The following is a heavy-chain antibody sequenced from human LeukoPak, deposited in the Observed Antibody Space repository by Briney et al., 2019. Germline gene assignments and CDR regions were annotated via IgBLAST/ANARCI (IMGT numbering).Heavy chain of an antibody. CDR3: ARGGTTVTTLGGDASDI. CDR1: GFTFSSYD. CDR2: IGTAGDT. V-gene: IGHV3-13*01. Sequence: GGSLRLSCAASGFTFSSYDMHWVRQATGKGLEWVSAIGTAGDTYYPGSVKGRFTISRENAKNSLYLQMNSLRAGDTAVYYCARGGTTVTTLGGDASDIWGQGTMVTVSS. J-gene: IGHJ3*02. D-gene: IGHD4-17*01.